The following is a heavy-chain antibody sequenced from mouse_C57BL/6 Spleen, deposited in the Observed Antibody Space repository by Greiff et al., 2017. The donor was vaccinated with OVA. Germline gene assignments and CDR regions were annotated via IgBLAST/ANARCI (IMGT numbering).Heavy chain of an antibody. CDR2: ISYSGST. Sequence: EVQLKESGPGLAKPSQTLSLTCSVTGYSITSDYWNWIRKFPGNKLEYMGYISYSGSTYYNPSLKRRISITRDTSKNQYYLQLNSVTTEDTAAYYCARWRLGSYGYDRYFDVWGTGTTVTVSS. D-gene: IGHD2-2*01. CDR1: GYSITSDY. V-gene: IGHV3-8*01. CDR3: ARWRLGSYGYDRYFDV. J-gene: IGHJ1*03.